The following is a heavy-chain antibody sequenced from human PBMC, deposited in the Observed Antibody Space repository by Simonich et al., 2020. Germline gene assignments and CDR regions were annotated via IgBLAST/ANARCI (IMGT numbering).Heavy chain of an antibody. CDR1: GGSFSGYY. V-gene: IGHV4-34*01. CDR3: ARGKGWKNAFDI. Sequence: QVQLQQWGAGLLKPSETLSLTCAVYGGSFSGYYWSWIRQPPGKGLEWIGEINHSETTNNNPSLKNRVTISVDTSKNQFSLKLSSVTAADTAVYYCARGKGWKNAFDIWGQGTMVTVSS. J-gene: IGHJ3*02. D-gene: IGHD1-1*01. CDR2: INHSETT.